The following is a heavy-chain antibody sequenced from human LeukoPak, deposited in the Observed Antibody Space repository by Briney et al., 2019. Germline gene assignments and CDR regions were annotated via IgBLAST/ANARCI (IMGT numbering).Heavy chain of an antibody. J-gene: IGHJ5*02. CDR2: IYHSGST. D-gene: IGHD3-16*01. CDR3: ARRLPGEVYQNWFDP. V-gene: IGHV4-59*04. CDR1: GGSISSYY. Sequence: PSETLSLTCTVSGGSISSYYWSWIRQPPGKGLEWIGYIYHSGSTYYNPSLKSRVTISVDRSKNQFSLKLSSVTAADTAVYYCARRLPGEVYQNWFDPWGQGTLVTVSS.